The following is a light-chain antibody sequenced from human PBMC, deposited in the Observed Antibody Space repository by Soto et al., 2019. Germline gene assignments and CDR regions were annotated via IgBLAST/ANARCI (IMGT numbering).Light chain of an antibody. CDR2: DAS. CDR1: QDISDY. J-gene: IGKJ4*01. Sequence: DIQMTQSPSSLSASVGDRVTITCQASQDISDYVKWYQQKPGKPPKVLIYDASNVEAGVPSRFSGSGSGTEFNLTISSLQSEDFGVYFCQQYDDWLRLTFGGGTKVEIK. V-gene: IGKV1-33*01. CDR3: QQYDDWLRLT.